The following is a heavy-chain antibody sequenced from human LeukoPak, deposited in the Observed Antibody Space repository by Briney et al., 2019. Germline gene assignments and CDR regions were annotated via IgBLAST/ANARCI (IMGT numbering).Heavy chain of an antibody. CDR1: GYTFTSYY. CDR3: ARVKPNYYDSSAYGTFDI. J-gene: IGHJ3*02. V-gene: IGHV1-46*01. CDR2: IKPSGGST. Sequence: ASVKVSCKASGYTFTSYYMHWVRQAPGQGLEWMGMIKPSGGSTSYAQKFQGRVTMTRDTSTSTVYMELSSLRSEDTAVYYCARVKPNYYDSSAYGTFDIWGQGTMVTVSS. D-gene: IGHD3-22*01.